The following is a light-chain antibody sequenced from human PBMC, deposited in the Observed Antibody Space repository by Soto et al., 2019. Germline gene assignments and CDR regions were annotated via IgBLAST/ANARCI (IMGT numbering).Light chain of an antibody. CDR2: AAS. J-gene: IGKJ5*01. CDR1: QGIRND. V-gene: IGKV1-17*01. CDR3: LQHNSYIGTWT. Sequence: DIQMTQSPSALSASVGDRVTITCRASQGIRNDLVWYQQKPGKAPKRLIYAASSLQSGVPSRFSGSGSGTEFTLTISSLQPEDFATYFCLQHNSYIGTWTFGQGTRLEIK.